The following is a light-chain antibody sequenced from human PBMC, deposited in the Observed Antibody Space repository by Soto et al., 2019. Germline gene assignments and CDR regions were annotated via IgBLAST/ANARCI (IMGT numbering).Light chain of an antibody. CDR2: GAS. Sequence: EIVLTQSPGTLSLSPGERATLSCRASQSVSRNYLAGYQQKPRQAPRPLIYGASSRATGIPDRFSGSGAGTDFNLTISRLESEDFAVYYCQQYGSSPWTFGQGTKVDIK. CDR1: QSVSRNY. J-gene: IGKJ1*01. CDR3: QQYGSSPWT. V-gene: IGKV3-20*01.